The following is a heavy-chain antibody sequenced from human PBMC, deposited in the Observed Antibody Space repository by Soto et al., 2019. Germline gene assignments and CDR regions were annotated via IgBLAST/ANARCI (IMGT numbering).Heavy chain of an antibody. CDR3: ARDRYCSCDSCYPLDY. Sequence: QVQLVQSGAEVKKPGSSVKVSCKASGATFNNYVISWVRQAPGQGLEWMGGISPLFSTSNYAQRFQGRVTLTAEKSTTTVHMELSSLRSEDTAVYYCARDRYCSCDSCYPLDYWGQGTLVTVSS. CDR1: GATFNNYV. D-gene: IGHD2-15*01. J-gene: IGHJ4*02. V-gene: IGHV1-69*06. CDR2: ISPLFSTS.